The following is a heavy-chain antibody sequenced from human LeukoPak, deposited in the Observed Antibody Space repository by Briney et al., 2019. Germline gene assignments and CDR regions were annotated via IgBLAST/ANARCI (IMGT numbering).Heavy chain of an antibody. J-gene: IGHJ2*01. V-gene: IGHV4-30-2*01. CDR3: ARGFHYGDYGVYFDL. D-gene: IGHD4-17*01. CDR1: GGSISSGGYS. Sequence: PQTLSLTCAVSGGSISSGGYSWSWIRQPPGKGLEWIGYIYHSGSTYYNPSLKSRVTISVDRSKNQFSLKLSSVTAADTAVYYCARGFHYGDYGVYFDLWGRGTLVTVSS. CDR2: IYHSGST.